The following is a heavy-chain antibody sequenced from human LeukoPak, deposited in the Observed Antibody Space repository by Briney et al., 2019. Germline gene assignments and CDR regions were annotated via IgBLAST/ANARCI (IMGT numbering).Heavy chain of an antibody. CDR2: ISWNSGSI. Sequence: GGSLRLSCAASGFTFDDYAMHWVRHAPGKGLEWVSGISWNSGSIGYADSVKGRFTISRDNAKNSLYLQMNSLRAEDTAVYYCAKGGQWLDSNWFDPWGQGTLVTVSS. CDR3: AKGGQWLDSNWFDP. D-gene: IGHD6-19*01. V-gene: IGHV3-9*01. J-gene: IGHJ5*02. CDR1: GFTFDDYA.